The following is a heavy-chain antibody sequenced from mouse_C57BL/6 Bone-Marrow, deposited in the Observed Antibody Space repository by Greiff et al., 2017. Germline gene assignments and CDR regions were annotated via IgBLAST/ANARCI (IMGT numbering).Heavy chain of an antibody. CDR1: GYTFTSYN. D-gene: IGHD1-1*01. J-gene: IGHJ2*01. CDR3: GRQVHYGSSYGFDY. V-gene: IGHV1-12*01. Sequence: LQESGAELVRPGASVKMSCKASGYTFTSYNMHWVKQTPRQGLEWIGAIYPGNGDTSYNQKFKGKATLTVDKSSSTAYMQLSSLTSEDSAVYFCGRQVHYGSSYGFDYWGQGTTLTVSS. CDR2: IYPGNGDT.